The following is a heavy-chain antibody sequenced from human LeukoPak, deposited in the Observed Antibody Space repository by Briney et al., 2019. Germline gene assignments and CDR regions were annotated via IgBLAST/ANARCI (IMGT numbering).Heavy chain of an antibody. Sequence: GGSLRLSCGASGFTFSSYWMTWARQAPGKGLEWVANIKQDGGQEYYVDSVRGRFTISRDNAKNSLYLQMNSLKAEDTAVYYCARSGPYHLPPRPIDCWGQGTLVTVSS. J-gene: IGHJ4*02. V-gene: IGHV3-7*01. CDR2: IKQDGGQE. CDR1: GFTFSSYW. D-gene: IGHD2-2*01. CDR3: ARSGPYHLPPRPIDC.